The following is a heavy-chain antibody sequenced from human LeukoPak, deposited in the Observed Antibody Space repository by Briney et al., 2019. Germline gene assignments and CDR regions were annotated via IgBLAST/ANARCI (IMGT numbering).Heavy chain of an antibody. V-gene: IGHV3-21*01. CDR2: ISSSSSYI. CDR1: GFTFSSYS. CDR3: ARDSSSSLSSKYYFDY. Sequence: PGGSLRLSCAASGFTFSSYSMNWVRQAPGKGLEWVSSISSSSSYIYYADSVKGRFTISRDNAKNSLYLQMNSLRAEDTAVYYCARDSSSSLSSKYYFDYWGQGTLVTVSS. D-gene: IGHD6-6*01. J-gene: IGHJ4*02.